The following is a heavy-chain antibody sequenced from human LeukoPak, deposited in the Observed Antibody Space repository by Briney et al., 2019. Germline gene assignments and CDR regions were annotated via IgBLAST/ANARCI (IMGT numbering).Heavy chain of an antibody. CDR1: GFNVSGDF. CDR2: IYSDGST. D-gene: IGHD1-26*01. Sequence: GGSLRLSCAASGFNVSGDFMSWVRQAPGKGLEWVSVIYSDGSTYYADSVKGRFTISRDNSKNTLDLQMTGLRAEDTAVYYCARERGRGRDSPWFDYWGQGTLVTVSS. J-gene: IGHJ4*02. V-gene: IGHV3-53*01. CDR3: ARERGRGRDSPWFDY.